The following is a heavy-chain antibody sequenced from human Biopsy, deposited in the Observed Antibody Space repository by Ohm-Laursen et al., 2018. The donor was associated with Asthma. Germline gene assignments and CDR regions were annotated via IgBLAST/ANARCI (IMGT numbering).Heavy chain of an antibody. CDR1: GDILSSFG. CDR3: ARDGPVGAPSDY. CDR2: ISAYNGNT. V-gene: IGHV1-18*01. D-gene: IGHD1-26*01. Sequence: GASVKVSCKAHGDILSSFGIKWVRQAPGQGLEWMGWISAYNGNTNYAQKLQGRVTMTTDTSTSTAYMELRSLRSDGTAVYYCARDGPVGAPSDYWGQGTLVTVSS. J-gene: IGHJ4*02.